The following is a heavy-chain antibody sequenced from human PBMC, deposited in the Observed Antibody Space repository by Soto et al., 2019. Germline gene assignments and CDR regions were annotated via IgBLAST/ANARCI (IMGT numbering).Heavy chain of an antibody. CDR1: GFTFSSYR. V-gene: IGHV3-33*01. CDR3: ARPRYSGDAPDALEI. Sequence: QVQLVESGGAVVQPGTSLRLSCTASGFTFSSYRMHWVRQAPGKGLEWVAIIWYDGSHKFYVDSVKGRFAVSRDNSKNTVYLQMNSLTGEDTAVYYCARPRYSGDAPDALEILGRGTLVTISS. J-gene: IGHJ3*02. D-gene: IGHD5-12*01. CDR2: IWYDGSHK.